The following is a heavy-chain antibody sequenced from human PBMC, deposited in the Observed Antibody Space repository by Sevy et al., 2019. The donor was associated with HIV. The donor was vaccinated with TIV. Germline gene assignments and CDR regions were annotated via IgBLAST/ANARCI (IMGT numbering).Heavy chain of an antibody. Sequence: GGSLRLSCAASGFTFSYYGIHWVRQAPGKGLEWVAFITYDGSNKHYADSVKGRFTISRDNSENTLYLQMNSPRAEDTAMYYCARDRKVVLVVYAIPFDAFDIWGQGTLVTVSS. J-gene: IGHJ3*02. V-gene: IGHV3-30*02. D-gene: IGHD2-8*02. CDR2: ITYDGSNK. CDR1: GFTFSYYG. CDR3: ARDRKVVLVVYAIPFDAFDI.